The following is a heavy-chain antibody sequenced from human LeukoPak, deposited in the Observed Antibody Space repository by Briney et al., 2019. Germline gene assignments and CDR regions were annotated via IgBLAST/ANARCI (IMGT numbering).Heavy chain of an antibody. CDR1: GGSISSYY. V-gene: IGHV4-4*07. CDR3: AREDTAMVYFDY. D-gene: IGHD5-18*01. J-gene: IGHJ4*02. CDR2: IYTSGST. Sequence: SETLSLTCTVSGGSISSYYWSRIRQPAGKGLEWIGRIYTSGSTNYNPSLKSRVTMSVDTSKNQFSLKLSSVTAADTAVYYCAREDTAMVYFDYWGQGTLVTVSS.